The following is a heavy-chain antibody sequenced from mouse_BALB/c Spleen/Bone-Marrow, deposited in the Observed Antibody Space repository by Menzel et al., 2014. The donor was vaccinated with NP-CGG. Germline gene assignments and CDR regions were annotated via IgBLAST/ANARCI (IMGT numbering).Heavy chain of an antibody. V-gene: IGHV4-2*02. J-gene: IGHJ4*01. CDR2: INPGSSTI. Sequence: DVKLVESGGGLVQPGGSLNLSCAASGFDFSGYWMSWARQAPGKGQEWIGEINPGSSTINYTPSLKDKFIISRDNAKNTLYLQMSKVRSEDTALYYCARLAVWGAMDYWGQGTSVTVSS. CDR3: ARLAVWGAMDY. CDR1: GFDFSGYW. D-gene: IGHD2-10*02.